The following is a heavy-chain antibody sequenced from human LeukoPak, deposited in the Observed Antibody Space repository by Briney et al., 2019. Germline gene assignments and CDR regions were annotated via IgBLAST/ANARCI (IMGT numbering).Heavy chain of an antibody. Sequence: GGSLRLSCAASGFTFSDYYMSWIRQAPGKGLEWVSYISSSGSTIYYADSVKGRFTISRDNAKNSLYLQMNSLRAEDTAVYYCARDLIEQQLVQTFDYWGREPWSPSPQ. CDR3: ARDLIEQQLVQTFDY. CDR1: GFTFSDYY. V-gene: IGHV3-11*01. D-gene: IGHD6-13*01. J-gene: IGHJ4*02. CDR2: ISSSGSTI.